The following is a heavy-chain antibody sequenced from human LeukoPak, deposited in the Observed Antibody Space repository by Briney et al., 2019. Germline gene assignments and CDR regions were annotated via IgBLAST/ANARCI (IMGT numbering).Heavy chain of an antibody. D-gene: IGHD1-14*01. Sequence: PSETLSLTCAVSGGSISSGGYYWSWIRQHPGKGLEWIGYIYYSGSTYYNPSLKSRVTISVDTSKNQFSLKLSSVTAADTAVYYCARGPVGPARTSDAFDIWGQGTMVTVSS. CDR2: IYYSGST. J-gene: IGHJ3*02. CDR3: ARGPVGPARTSDAFDI. CDR1: GGSISSGGYY. V-gene: IGHV4-31*11.